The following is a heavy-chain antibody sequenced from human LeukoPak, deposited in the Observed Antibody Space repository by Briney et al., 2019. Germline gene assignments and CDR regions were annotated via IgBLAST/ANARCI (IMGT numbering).Heavy chain of an antibody. D-gene: IGHD2-2*02. J-gene: IGHJ4*02. CDR1: GFTFSSYG. CDR3: AKTPCTGTTCYTDY. V-gene: IGHV3-23*01. Sequence: PGGSLRLSCAASGFTFSSYGMHWVRQAPGKGLEWVSVIFGSGGSTFYADSVKGRFTISRDNSKNTLYLQMNSLRDEDTAVYYCAKTPCTGTTCYTDYWGQGTLVTVSS. CDR2: IFGSGGST.